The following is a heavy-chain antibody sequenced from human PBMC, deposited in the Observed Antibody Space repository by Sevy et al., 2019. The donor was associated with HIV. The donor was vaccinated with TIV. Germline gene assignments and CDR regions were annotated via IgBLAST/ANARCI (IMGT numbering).Heavy chain of an antibody. CDR2: ISYDGSNQ. Sequence: GGSLRLSCAASGLAFSSYAMHWVRQAPDKGLEWVAVISYDGSNQDYADSVKGRFTISRDNSKNTLYLQMNSLRVEDTAVYYCARFPPERAFDIWGHGTMVTVSS. V-gene: IGHV3-30*04. CDR1: GLAFSSYA. CDR3: ARFPPERAFDI. J-gene: IGHJ3*02.